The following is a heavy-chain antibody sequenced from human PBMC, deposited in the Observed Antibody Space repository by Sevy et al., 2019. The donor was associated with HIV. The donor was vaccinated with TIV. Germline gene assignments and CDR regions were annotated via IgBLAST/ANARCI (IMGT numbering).Heavy chain of an antibody. V-gene: IGHV3-23*01. CDR3: AKDLDIVAVAAAIRLSY. J-gene: IGHJ4*02. CDR1: GFTFSSYA. Sequence: GGSLRLSCAASGFTFSSYAMSWVRQAPGKGLEWVSALSGTGGSTYYADSVKGRFTISRDNSKNTLYLQMNSLRVEDTAVYYCAKDLDIVAVAAAIRLSYWGQGTLVTVSS. D-gene: IGHD2-2*01. CDR2: LSGTGGST.